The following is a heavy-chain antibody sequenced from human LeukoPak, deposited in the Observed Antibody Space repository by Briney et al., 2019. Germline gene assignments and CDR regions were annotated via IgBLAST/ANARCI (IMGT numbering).Heavy chain of an antibody. CDR2: INAGNGNT. CDR3: ARTLSSGWTHFDY. J-gene: IGHJ4*02. CDR1: GYTFTTYV. V-gene: IGHV1-3*01. Sequence: ASVKVSCKASGYTFTTYVMHWVRQAPGQRLEWMGWINAGNGNTKYSQKFQDTVTITRDTSASTAYMELSSLRSEDTAVCYCARTLSSGWTHFDYWGQGTLVTVSS. D-gene: IGHD6-19*01.